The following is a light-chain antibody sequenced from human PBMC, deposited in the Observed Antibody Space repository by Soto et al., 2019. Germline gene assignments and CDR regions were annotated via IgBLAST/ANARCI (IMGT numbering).Light chain of an antibody. Sequence: EIVMTQSPATLSVSPGERATLSCSASQSVSSNLAWYQQKPGQAPRLLIYGASTRATCIPARFSGSGSGTEFTLTISSLQSEDFAVYYCQQYNNWPPWTFGQWTKVEIK. CDR2: GAS. CDR1: QSVSSN. V-gene: IGKV3-15*01. J-gene: IGKJ1*01. CDR3: QQYNNWPPWT.